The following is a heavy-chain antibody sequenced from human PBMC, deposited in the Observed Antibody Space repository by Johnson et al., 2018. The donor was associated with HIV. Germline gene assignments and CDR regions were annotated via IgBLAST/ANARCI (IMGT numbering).Heavy chain of an antibody. D-gene: IGHD6-13*01. V-gene: IGHV3-30*03. CDR3: ARGRKDIAAVDGLDNDGFDV. Sequence: QVQLVESGGGLVQPGGSLRLSCGASGMTVSSYYMSWVRQAPGKGLEWVALISYDGNDKYYADSVKGRFTISRDIAKSTLYLQMNSLRVEDTAMYYCARGRKDIAAVDGLDNDGFDVWGQGTMVTVSS. J-gene: IGHJ3*01. CDR2: ISYDGNDK. CDR1: GMTVSSYY.